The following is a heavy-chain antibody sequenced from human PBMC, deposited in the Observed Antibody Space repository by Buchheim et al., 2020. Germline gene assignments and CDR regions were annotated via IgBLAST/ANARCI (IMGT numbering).Heavy chain of an antibody. Sequence: EVQLLESGGGLVQPGGSLRLSCAASGFTFSSYAMSWVRQAPGKGLEWVSAISGSGGSTYYADSVKGRFTISRDNSKNTLYVQMNGLRAEDTAIYYCAKEGDYYRPYSRGHFDYWGQGTL. CDR3: AKEGDYYRPYSRGHFDY. CDR2: ISGSGGST. V-gene: IGHV3-23*01. J-gene: IGHJ4*02. CDR1: GFTFSSYA. D-gene: IGHD3-22*01.